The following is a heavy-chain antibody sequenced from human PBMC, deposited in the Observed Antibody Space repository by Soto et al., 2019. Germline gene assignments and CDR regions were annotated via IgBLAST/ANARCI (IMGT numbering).Heavy chain of an antibody. J-gene: IGHJ4*02. Sequence: QITLKESGPTLVKPTQTLTLTCTFSGFSLSTSGVGVGWIRQPPGKALEWLALIYWDDDKRYSPSLKSRLTITKDTSKNQVVLTMTNMDPADTATYYCARQYGSGSYYNVGYWGQGTLVTVSS. CDR2: IYWDDDK. CDR3: ARQYGSGSYYNVGY. V-gene: IGHV2-5*02. CDR1: GFSLSTSGVG. D-gene: IGHD3-10*01.